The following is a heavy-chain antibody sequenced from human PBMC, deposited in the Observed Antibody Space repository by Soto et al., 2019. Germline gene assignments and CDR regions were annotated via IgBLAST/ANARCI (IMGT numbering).Heavy chain of an antibody. CDR2: IYYSGST. J-gene: IGHJ3*02. CDR1: GGSISSGGYY. D-gene: IGHD5-12*01. Sequence: TLSLTCTVSGGSISSGGYYWSWIRQHPGKGLEWIGYIYYSGSTYYNPSLKSRVTISVDTSKNQFSLKLSSVTAADTAVYYCARDYSGYAKEYDAFDIWGQGTMVTVSS. CDR3: ARDYSGYAKEYDAFDI. V-gene: IGHV4-31*03.